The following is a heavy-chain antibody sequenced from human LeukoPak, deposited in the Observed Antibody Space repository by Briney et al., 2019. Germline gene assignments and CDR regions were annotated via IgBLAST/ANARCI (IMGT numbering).Heavy chain of an antibody. J-gene: IGHJ3*02. Sequence: PSETLSLTCTVSGGSISSSSYYWGWIRQPPGKGLEWIGSIYYSGSTYYNPSLKSRVTISVDTSKNRFSLKLSSVTAADTAVYYCARVDVPGIAAAGDYDAFDIWGQGTMVTVSS. CDR2: IYYSGST. CDR1: GGSISSSSYY. V-gene: IGHV4-39*07. D-gene: IGHD6-13*01. CDR3: ARVDVPGIAAAGDYDAFDI.